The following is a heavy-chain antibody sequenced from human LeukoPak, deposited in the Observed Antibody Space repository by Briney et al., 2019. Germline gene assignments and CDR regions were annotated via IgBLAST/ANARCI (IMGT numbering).Heavy chain of an antibody. Sequence: ASVKVSCKASGYTFTSYDINWVRQATGQGLEWMGWMNPNSGNTGYAQKFQGRVTMTRNTSISTAYMELSSLRSEDTAVYYCARDRILHYYYYMDVWGKGTTVTVSS. CDR3: ARDRILHYYYYMDV. J-gene: IGHJ6*03. V-gene: IGHV1-8*01. D-gene: IGHD2-15*01. CDR2: MNPNSGNT. CDR1: GYTFTSYD.